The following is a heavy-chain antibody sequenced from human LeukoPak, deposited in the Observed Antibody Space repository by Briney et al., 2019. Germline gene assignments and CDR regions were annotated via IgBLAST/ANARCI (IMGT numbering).Heavy chain of an antibody. CDR3: AREASVGAAFDY. Sequence: SETLSLTCTVYGGSFSSYFWSWIRQPPGKGLEWIGHFFYSANTYYNPSLKSRVTISADTSKNQFSLKLSSVAAADTAVYYCAREASVGAAFDYWGQGTLVTVSS. D-gene: IGHD2-15*01. V-gene: IGHV4-59*12. CDR1: GGSFSSYF. J-gene: IGHJ4*02. CDR2: FFYSANT.